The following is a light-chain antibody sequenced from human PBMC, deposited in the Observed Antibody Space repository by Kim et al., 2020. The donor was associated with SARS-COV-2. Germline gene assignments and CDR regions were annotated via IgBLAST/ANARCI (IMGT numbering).Light chain of an antibody. CDR1: QTLNNL. CDR3: QQYNASPLT. CDR2: DVS. Sequence: AAGGDRATITCRASQTLNNLWAWYQQKPRTAPEVLISDVSNLQTGVPSRFSGSGSGTEFSLTISSLQHDDFATYCCQQYNASPLTFGGGTKVDIK. V-gene: IGKV1-5*01. J-gene: IGKJ4*01.